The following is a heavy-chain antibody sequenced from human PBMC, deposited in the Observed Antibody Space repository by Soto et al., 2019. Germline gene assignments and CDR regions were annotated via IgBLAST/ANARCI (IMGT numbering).Heavy chain of an antibody. J-gene: IGHJ4*02. D-gene: IGHD2-8*01. Sequence: EVQLLESGGGLVQPGGSLRLSCAASGFTFSSYAMSWVRQAPGKGLEWVSTISSSGGNTYYPDSVKGRFTISRDKSKNTLYLQMSSLRGEDTALYYCAKGALGGTVLTDFDYWGQGTLVTVSS. CDR3: AKGALGGTVLTDFDY. CDR2: ISSSGGNT. CDR1: GFTFSSYA. V-gene: IGHV3-23*01.